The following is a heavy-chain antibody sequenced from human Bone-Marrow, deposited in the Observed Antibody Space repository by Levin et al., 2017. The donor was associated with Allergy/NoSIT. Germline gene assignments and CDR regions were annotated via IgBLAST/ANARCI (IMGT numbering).Heavy chain of an antibody. CDR3: ARDPYDSSGYYSRPFDY. D-gene: IGHD3-22*01. J-gene: IGHJ4*02. V-gene: IGHV3-74*01. Sequence: GESLKISCAASGFTFSSYWMHWVRQAPGKGLVWVSRINSDGSSTSYADSVKGRFTISRDNAKNTLYLQMNSLRAEDTAVYYCARDPYDSSGYYSRPFDYWGQGTLVTVSS. CDR2: INSDGSST. CDR1: GFTFSSYW.